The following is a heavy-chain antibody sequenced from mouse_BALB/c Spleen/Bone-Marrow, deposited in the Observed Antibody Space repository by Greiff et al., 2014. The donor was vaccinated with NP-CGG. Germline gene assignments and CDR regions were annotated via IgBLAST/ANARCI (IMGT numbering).Heavy chain of an antibody. V-gene: IGHV1-7*01. CDR1: GYTFTRYW. D-gene: IGHD1-1*01. CDR2: INPSTGYT. J-gene: IGHJ4*01. Sequence: VQLQQSGAELAKPGASVKMSCKASGYTFTRYWIHWVKPGPGQGLEWIGYINPSTGYTEYNQKFKDKATLTADKSSSTAYMQLSSLTSVDSAVYYCARGDYYGKGGAMDYWGQGTSVTVSS. CDR3: ARGDYYGKGGAMDY.